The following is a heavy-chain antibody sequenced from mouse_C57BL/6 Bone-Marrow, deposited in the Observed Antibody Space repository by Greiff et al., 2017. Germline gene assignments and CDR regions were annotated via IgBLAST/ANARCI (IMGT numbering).Heavy chain of an antibody. CDR1: GYTFTSYW. V-gene: IGHV1-55*01. CDR2: IYPGSGST. J-gene: IGHJ4*01. D-gene: IGHD6-1*01. Sequence: QVQLQQSGAELVKPGASVKMSCKASGYTFTSYWITWVKQRPGQGLEWIGDIYPGSGSTNYTEKFKSKATLTVDTSSSTAYMQLSSLTAEAAAVYYCARRPSDWPGAMDYWGQGTSVTVSS. CDR3: ARRPSDWPGAMDY.